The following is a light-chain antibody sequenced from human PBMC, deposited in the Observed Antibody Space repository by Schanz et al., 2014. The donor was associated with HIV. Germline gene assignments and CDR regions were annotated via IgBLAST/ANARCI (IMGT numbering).Light chain of an antibody. CDR2: DVD. J-gene: IGLJ3*02. V-gene: IGLV2-14*01. CDR3: CSYAGSGTSNWV. CDR1: SSDVGGYKY. Sequence: QSVLTQPASVSGSPGQSITISCTGTSSDVGGYKYVSWYQQYPGKAPKLIIFDVDNRPSGVSWRFSASKSGNTASLTISGLQAEDEADYYCCSYAGSGTSNWVFGGGTKLTVL.